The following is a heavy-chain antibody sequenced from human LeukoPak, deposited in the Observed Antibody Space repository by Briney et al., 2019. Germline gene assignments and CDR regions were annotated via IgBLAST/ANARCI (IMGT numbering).Heavy chain of an antibody. V-gene: IGHV4-39*07. J-gene: IGHJ6*03. D-gene: IGHD1-14*01. CDR2: IYYSGST. CDR3: ARVCWNQLYYYYYYYMDV. Sequence: TSEPLSLTCTVSGGSISSSSYYWGWIRQPTGKGLESIGGIYYSGSTYYNPSLKSRVTISVDTSKNQFSLKLSSVTAADTAVYYCARVCWNQLYYYYYYYMDVWGKGTTVTVSS. CDR1: GGSISSSSYY.